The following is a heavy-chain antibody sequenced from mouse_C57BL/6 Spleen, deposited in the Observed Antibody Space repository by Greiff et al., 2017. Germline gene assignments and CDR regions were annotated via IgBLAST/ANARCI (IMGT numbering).Heavy chain of an antibody. CDR3: ARGDDWVFAY. Sequence: ESGPGLVKPSQSLSLTCSVTGYSITSGYYWNWIRQFPGNKLEWMGYISYDGSNNYNPSLKNRISITRDTSKNQFFLKLNSVTTEDTATYYCARGDDWVFAYWGQGTLVTVSA. CDR1: GYSITSGYY. D-gene: IGHD2-4*01. J-gene: IGHJ3*01. V-gene: IGHV3-6*01. CDR2: ISYDGSN.